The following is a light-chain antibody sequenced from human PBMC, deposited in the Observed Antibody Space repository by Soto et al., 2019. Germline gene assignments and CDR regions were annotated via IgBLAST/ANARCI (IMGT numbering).Light chain of an antibody. J-gene: IGKJ1*01. CDR2: DAS. CDR1: QSVSSN. V-gene: IGKV3-11*01. Sequence: EIVLTQSPAPLSLFPGESAPLSWRASQSVSSNLVWYQQKPGQAPRLLISDASNRATGIPARFSGSGSGTDFTLTISSLEPEDFAVYYCQHRMNWPWTFGQGTKVDIK. CDR3: QHRMNWPWT.